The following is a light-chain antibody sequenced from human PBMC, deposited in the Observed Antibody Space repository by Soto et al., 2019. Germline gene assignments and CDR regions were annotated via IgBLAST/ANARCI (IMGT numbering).Light chain of an antibody. CDR1: QSISSY. J-gene: IGKJ3*01. CDR2: AAS. Sequence: DIQMTQSPSSLSASVGDRVTITCRAIQSISSYLNWYQQKPGKAPKLLIYAASSLQSGVPSRFSGSGSGTDFTLTISSLQPEDFATYYCHQSYITLPFGPGTKVDIK. CDR3: HQSYITLP. V-gene: IGKV1-39*01.